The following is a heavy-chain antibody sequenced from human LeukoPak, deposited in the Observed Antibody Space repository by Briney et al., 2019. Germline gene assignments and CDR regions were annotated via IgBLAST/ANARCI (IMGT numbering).Heavy chain of an antibody. J-gene: IGHJ4*02. V-gene: IGHV3-21*01. CDR1: GFTFSSYS. D-gene: IGHD2-15*01. CDR3: AREHCPGGSCRYGIEY. Sequence: GGSLRLSCAASGFTFSSYSMNWVRQAPGKGLEWVSSISSSSSYMYYADSLKGRFTISRDNAKNSLYLQMNSLRAEDTAVYYCAREHCPGGSCRYGIEYWGQGNLVTVSS. CDR2: ISSSSSYM.